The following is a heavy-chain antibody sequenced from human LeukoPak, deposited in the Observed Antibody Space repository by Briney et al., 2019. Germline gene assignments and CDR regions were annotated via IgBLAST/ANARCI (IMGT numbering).Heavy chain of an antibody. V-gene: IGHV1-69*13. D-gene: IGHD6-6*01. Sequence: ASVKVSCKASGGTFSSYAISWVRQAPGQGLERMGGIIPIFGTANYAQKFQGRVTITADESTSTAYMELSSLRSEDTAVYYCARASIAARYYYYYGMDVWGQGTTVTVSS. CDR1: GGTFSSYA. CDR2: IIPIFGTA. CDR3: ARASIAARYYYYYGMDV. J-gene: IGHJ6*02.